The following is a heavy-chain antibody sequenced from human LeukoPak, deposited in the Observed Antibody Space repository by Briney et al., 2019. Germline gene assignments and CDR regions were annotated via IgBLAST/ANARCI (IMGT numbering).Heavy chain of an antibody. Sequence: PGGSLRLSCAASGFTFNSYDMHWVRQATGKGLEWVSGIRTAGDTYYSDPVKGRFTISRESAKNSLYLQMNSLRVGDTAVYYCARVVRDASGWYHFDNWGQGTLVTVSS. D-gene: IGHD6-19*01. CDR2: IRTAGDT. V-gene: IGHV3-13*04. CDR3: ARVVRDASGWYHFDN. J-gene: IGHJ4*02. CDR1: GFTFNSYD.